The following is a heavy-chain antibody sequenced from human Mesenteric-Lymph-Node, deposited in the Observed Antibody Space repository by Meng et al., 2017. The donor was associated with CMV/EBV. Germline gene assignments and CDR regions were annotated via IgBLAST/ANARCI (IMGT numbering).Heavy chain of an antibody. CDR2: ISSNGGST. CDR3: ARTIMGVAAPDY. D-gene: IGHD6-13*01. V-gene: IGHV3-64*01. Sequence: CAASGFTFSSYGMHWVRQAPGKGLEYVSAISSNGGSTYYANSVKGRFTISRDNSKNTLYLQMGSLRAEDMAVYYCARTIMGVAAPDYWGQGTLVTVSS. CDR1: GFTFSSYG. J-gene: IGHJ4*02.